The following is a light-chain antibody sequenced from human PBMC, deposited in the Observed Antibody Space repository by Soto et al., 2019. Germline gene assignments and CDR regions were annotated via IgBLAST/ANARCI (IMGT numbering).Light chain of an antibody. CDR3: SSFTTSSTWV. CDR1: SSDVGKYSY. J-gene: IGLJ3*02. Sequence: QSALTQPASVSGSPGQSIAISCTGPSSDVGKYSYVSWFQQYPGNAPKLMIYEVSNRPSGVSNRFSGSKSGNTASLTITGLQGEDEADYYCSSFTTSSTWVFGGGTELTV. V-gene: IGLV2-14*01. CDR2: EVS.